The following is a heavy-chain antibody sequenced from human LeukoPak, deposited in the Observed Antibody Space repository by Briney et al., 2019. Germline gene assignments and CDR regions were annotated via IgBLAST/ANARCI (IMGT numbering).Heavy chain of an antibody. CDR2: ISGSGTNT. CDR1: GFTFRSYA. J-gene: IGHJ4*02. V-gene: IGHV3-23*01. D-gene: IGHD5/OR15-5a*01. CDR3: ARGLRGYFDY. Sequence: GGSLRLSCAASGFTFRSYAMSWVRQAPGKGLEWVSIISGSGTNTYYADSVKGRFTISRDNSQNTLYLQMNSLRAEDTAVYYCARGLRGYFDYWGQGTLVTVSS.